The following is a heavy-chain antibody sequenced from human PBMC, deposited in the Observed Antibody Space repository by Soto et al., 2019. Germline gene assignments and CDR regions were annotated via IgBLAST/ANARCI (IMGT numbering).Heavy chain of an antibody. D-gene: IGHD3-3*01. CDR1: GYSFTVYS. CDR2: INPKNGDT. CDR3: AGVGITIFSESKTYYYYGMDV. Sequence: ASVKVSCKASGYSFTVYSMHWVRQAPGQGLEWMGWINPKNGDTNYAQKFQGRVTMTTDTSTSTAYMELRSLRSDDTAVYYCAGVGITIFSESKTYYYYGMDVWGQGTTVTVSS. V-gene: IGHV1-2*02. J-gene: IGHJ6*02.